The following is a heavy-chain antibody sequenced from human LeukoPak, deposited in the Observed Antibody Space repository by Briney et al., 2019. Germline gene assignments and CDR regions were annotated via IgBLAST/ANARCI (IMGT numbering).Heavy chain of an antibody. V-gene: IGHV4-30-4*01. CDR2: IYYSGST. J-gene: IGHJ5*02. CDR1: GGSISSGDYY. CDR3: ARVESEIAPSHPYNWFDP. D-gene: IGHD6-13*01. Sequence: PSETLSLTCTVSGGSISSGDYYWSWIRQPPGKGLEWIGSIYYSGSTYYNPSLKSRVTISVDTSKNQFSLKLSSVTAADTAVYYCARVESEIAPSHPYNWFDPWGQGTLVTVSS.